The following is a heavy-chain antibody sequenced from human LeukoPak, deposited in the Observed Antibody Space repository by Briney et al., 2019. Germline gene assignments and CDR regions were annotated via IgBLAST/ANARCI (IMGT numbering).Heavy chain of an antibody. J-gene: IGHJ4*02. CDR1: GGSISSYY. CDR3: ARHVYDSSGNQFDY. D-gene: IGHD3-22*01. Sequence: SETLSLTCTVSGGSISSYYWSWIRQPPGKGLEWIGFISYSGSTIYSPSLESRVTISVDTSRNQFSLKLSSVTAADTAVYYCARHVYDSSGNQFDYWGQGTLVTVSS. CDR2: ISYSGST. V-gene: IGHV4-59*08.